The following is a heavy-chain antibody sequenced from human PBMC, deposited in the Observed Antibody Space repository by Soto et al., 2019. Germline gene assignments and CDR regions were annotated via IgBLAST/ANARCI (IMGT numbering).Heavy chain of an antibody. CDR3: ARLGGFFQALDS. CDR2: IYFGGTT. CDR1: GGSISPYY. V-gene: IGHV4-59*08. Sequence: QVQLQESGPGLVKPLETLSLTCTVSGGSISPYYWSWIRQPPGKGLEWIGYIYFGGTTKYNPSLKSRVSMSVDTSKNQFSLKLTSVTAADTAVYYCARLGGFFQALDSWGQGTLVTVSS. D-gene: IGHD2-15*01. J-gene: IGHJ4*02.